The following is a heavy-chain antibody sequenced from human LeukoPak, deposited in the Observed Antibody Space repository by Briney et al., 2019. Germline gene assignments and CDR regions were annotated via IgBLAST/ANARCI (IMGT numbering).Heavy chain of an antibody. Sequence: GGSLRLSCAASGFTFSSYAMSWVRQAPGKGLEWVSVISASGVISASGVSTYYADSVKGRFTISRDNAKNSLYLQMNSLRAEDTAVYYCARDVGATSLCSYWGQGTLVTVSS. CDR2: ISASGVISASGVST. CDR1: GFTFSSYA. CDR3: ARDVGATSLCSY. D-gene: IGHD1-26*01. J-gene: IGHJ4*02. V-gene: IGHV3-23*01.